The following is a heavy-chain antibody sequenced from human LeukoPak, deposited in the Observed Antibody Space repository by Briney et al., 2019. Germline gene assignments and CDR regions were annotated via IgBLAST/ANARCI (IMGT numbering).Heavy chain of an antibody. J-gene: IGHJ4*02. Sequence: ASVKVSCKASGSTFTGYYIHWVRQAPGQGLEWMGWIIPNSGGTNYAQRFQGRVTMTRDTSISTAYMELTSLRSDDTAVYYCERTLTGGRGGYFDYWGQGTLVTVSS. CDR1: GSTFTGYY. CDR2: IIPNSGGT. D-gene: IGHD3-9*01. V-gene: IGHV1-2*02. CDR3: ERTLTGGRGGYFDY.